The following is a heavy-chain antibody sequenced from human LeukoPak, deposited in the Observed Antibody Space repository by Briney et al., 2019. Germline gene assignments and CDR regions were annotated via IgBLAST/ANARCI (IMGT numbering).Heavy chain of an antibody. CDR3: ARAIAVAGTFDY. J-gene: IGHJ4*02. CDR2: INAGNGNT. V-gene: IGHV1-3*01. Sequence: ASVKVSCKASGYTFTSYAMHWARQAPGQRLEWMGWINAGNGNTKYSQKFQGRVTITRDTSASTAYMELSSLRSEDTAVYYCARAIAVAGTFDYWGQGTLVTVSS. D-gene: IGHD6-19*01. CDR1: GYTFTSYA.